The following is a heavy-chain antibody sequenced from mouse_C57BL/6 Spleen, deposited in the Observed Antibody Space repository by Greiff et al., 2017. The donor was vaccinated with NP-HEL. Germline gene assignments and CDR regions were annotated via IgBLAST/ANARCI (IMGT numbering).Heavy chain of an antibody. J-gene: IGHJ4*01. CDR1: GYAFSSYW. D-gene: IGHD1-1*01. CDR2: IYPGDGDT. Sequence: QVQLQQSGAELVKPGASVKISCKASGYAFSSYWMNWVKQRPGKGLEWIGQIYPGDGDTNYNGKFKGKATLTADKSSSTAYMQLSSLTSEDSAVYFFARFTTVVSLYYYAMDYWGQGTSVTVSS. V-gene: IGHV1-80*01. CDR3: ARFTTVVSLYYYAMDY.